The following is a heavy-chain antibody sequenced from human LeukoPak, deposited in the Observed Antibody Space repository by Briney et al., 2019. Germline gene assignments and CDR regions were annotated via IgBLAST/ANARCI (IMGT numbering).Heavy chain of an antibody. V-gene: IGHV3-23*01. CDR2: ISGSGGST. D-gene: IGHD3-22*01. CDR1: GFTFSSYA. Sequence: GGSLRLSCAASGFTFSSYAMSWVRRAPGKGLEWVSAISGSGGSTYYTDSVKGRFTISRDNSKNTLYLQMNSLRAEDTAVYYCAKEGYYDSSGYPDDYYFDYWGQGTLVTVSS. CDR3: AKEGYYDSSGYPDDYYFDY. J-gene: IGHJ4*02.